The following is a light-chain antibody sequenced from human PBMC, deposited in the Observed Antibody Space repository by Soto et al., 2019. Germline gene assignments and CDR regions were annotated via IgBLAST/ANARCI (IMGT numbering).Light chain of an antibody. CDR3: SSYGGSTNFVM. CDR2: EVI. J-gene: IGLJ3*02. CDR1: SSDVGGHKY. Sequence: QSALTQPPSASGSLGHSVTISCTGTSSDVGGHKYVSWYQHHPGKAPKLILYEVIQRPSGVPHRFSGSKSDNTASLTVSGLQAEDEADYYCSSYGGSTNFVMFGGGTKLTVL. V-gene: IGLV2-8*01.